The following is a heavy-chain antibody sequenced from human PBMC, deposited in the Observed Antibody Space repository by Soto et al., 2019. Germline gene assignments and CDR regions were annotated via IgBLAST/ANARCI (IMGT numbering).Heavy chain of an antibody. D-gene: IGHD3-10*01. Sequence: SETLSLTCTVSGGSVSSGSYYWSWIRQPPGKGLEWIGYTYYSGSTNYSPPLKSRVTISVDTSKNQFSLKLSSVTAADTAVYYCARGPSIRVSMAYDYWGQGTLVTVSS. CDR3: ARGPSIRVSMAYDY. CDR2: TYYSGST. CDR1: GGSVSSGSYY. V-gene: IGHV4-61*01. J-gene: IGHJ4*02.